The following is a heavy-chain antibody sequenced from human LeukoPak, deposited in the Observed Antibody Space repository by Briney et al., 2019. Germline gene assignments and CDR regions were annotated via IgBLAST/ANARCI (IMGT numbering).Heavy chain of an antibody. CDR2: IYYSGST. J-gene: IGHJ4*02. CDR3: ARGIWFGELLGSYYFDY. V-gene: IGHV4-31*03. CDR1: GGSISSGGYY. Sequence: SQTLSLTCTVSGGSISSGGYYWSWIRQHPGKGLEWIGYIYYSGSTYYNPSLKSRVTISVDTSKNQFSLKLSSVTAADTAVYYCARGIWFGELLGSYYFDYWGQGTLVTVSS. D-gene: IGHD3-10*01.